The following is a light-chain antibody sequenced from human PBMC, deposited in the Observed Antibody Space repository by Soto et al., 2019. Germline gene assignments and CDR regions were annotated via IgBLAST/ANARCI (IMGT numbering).Light chain of an antibody. Sequence: QSVLTQPPSASGTPEQRVIISCSGSSSNIGSHFVYWYQQLPGAAPKLLISRNNQRPSGVPDRFSGSKSGTSASLVISGPRSEDEADYYCASWDDGSWVFGGGNKLTVL. V-gene: IGLV1-47*01. CDR1: SSNIGSHF. J-gene: IGLJ3*02. CDR2: RNN. CDR3: ASWDDGSWV.